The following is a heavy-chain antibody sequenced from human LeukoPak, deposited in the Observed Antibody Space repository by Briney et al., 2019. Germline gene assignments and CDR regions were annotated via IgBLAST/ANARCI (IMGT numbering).Heavy chain of an antibody. V-gene: IGHV4-34*01. Sequence: SETLSHTRTVSGGSISSYYWSWIRQPPGKGLEWIGEVNLQGSTNYNPSLMCRVAISVDMSKNHISLQLTSVTAADTAVYYCAREGGPYRPLDYSGQGTMVTVSS. CDR1: GGSISSYY. CDR2: VNLQGST. J-gene: IGHJ4*03. CDR3: AREGGPYRPLDY.